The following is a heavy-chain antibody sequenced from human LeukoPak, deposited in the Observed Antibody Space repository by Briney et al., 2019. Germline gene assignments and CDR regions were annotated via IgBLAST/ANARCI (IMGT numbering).Heavy chain of an antibody. J-gene: IGHJ2*01. CDR1: GGSISSGGYS. CDR3: ARGNHYYDSSGYLSWYFDF. V-gene: IGHV4-30-2*01. Sequence: SETLSLTCAVSGGSISSGGYSWSWIRQPPGKGLEWIGYIYHSGSTYYNPSLKSRVTISVDRSKNQFSLKLSSVTAADTAVYYCARGNHYYDSSGYLSWYFDFWGRGTLVTVSS. D-gene: IGHD3-22*01. CDR2: IYHSGST.